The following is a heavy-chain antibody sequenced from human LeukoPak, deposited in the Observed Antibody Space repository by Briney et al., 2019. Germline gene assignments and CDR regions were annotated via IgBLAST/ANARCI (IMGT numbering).Heavy chain of an antibody. CDR2: ISSSGSTI. V-gene: IGHV3-11*01. CDR3: AREVPSQWLVMDY. Sequence: GGSLRLSCAASGFTFSDYYMSWIRQAPGKGLEWVSYISSSGSTIYYADSVKGRFTISRDNAKNSLYLQMNSLRAEDTAVYYCAREVPSQWLVMDYWGQGTLVTVSS. CDR1: GFTFSDYY. J-gene: IGHJ4*02. D-gene: IGHD6-19*01.